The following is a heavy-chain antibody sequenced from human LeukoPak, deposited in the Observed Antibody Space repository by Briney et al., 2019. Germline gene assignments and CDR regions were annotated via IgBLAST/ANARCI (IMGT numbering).Heavy chain of an antibody. CDR3: ARGGWLRLGVIDY. Sequence: GASVKVSCKASGYTFTGYYMHWVRQAPGQGLEWMGCINPNSGGTKYAQKFQGGVTMTRDTSISTAYMELSRLRSDDTAVYYCARGGWLRLGVIDYWGQGTLVTVS. J-gene: IGHJ4*02. D-gene: IGHD5-12*01. V-gene: IGHV1-2*02. CDR2: INPNSGGT. CDR1: GYTFTGYY.